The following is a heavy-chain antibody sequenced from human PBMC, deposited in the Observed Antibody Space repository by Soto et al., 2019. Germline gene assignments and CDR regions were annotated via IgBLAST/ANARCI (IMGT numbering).Heavy chain of an antibody. D-gene: IGHD3-22*01. CDR2: IIPIFGTA. V-gene: IGHV1-69*13. Sequence: SVKVSCKASGGTFSSYAISWVRQAPGQGLEWMGGIIPIFGTANYAQKFQGRVTITADESTSTAYMELSSLRSEDTAFYYCASSPMGNYYDSSGYLDYWGQGTLVTVSS. J-gene: IGHJ4*02. CDR3: ASSPMGNYYDSSGYLDY. CDR1: GGTFSSYA.